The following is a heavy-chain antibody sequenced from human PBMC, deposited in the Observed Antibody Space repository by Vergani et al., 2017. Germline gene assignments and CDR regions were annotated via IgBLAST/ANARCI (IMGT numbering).Heavy chain of an antibody. CDR2: INQSGST. CDR1: GGSFSGYY. J-gene: IGHJ4*02. V-gene: IGHV4-34*01. CDR3: ARVRRITIFGVVMTPFDY. Sequence: QVQLQQWGAGLLKPSETLSLICAVYGGSFSGYYWSWIRQPPGKGLEWMGEINQSGSTKNNPSLKSRVTISVDTSKNQFSLKLSSVTAADTAVYYCARVRRITIFGVVMTPFDYWGQGTLVTVSS. D-gene: IGHD3-3*01.